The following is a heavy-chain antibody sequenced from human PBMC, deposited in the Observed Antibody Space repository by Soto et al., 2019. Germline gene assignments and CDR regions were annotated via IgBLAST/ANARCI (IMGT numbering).Heavy chain of an antibody. CDR1: GFTFDDYA. V-gene: IGHV3-9*01. CDR2: ISWNSGSI. Sequence: GGSLRLSCAASGFTFDDYAMHWVRQAPGKGLEWVSGISWNSGSIGYADSVKGRFTISRDNAKNSLYLQMNSLRDEDTAVYYCAKISTTYERCWGRGTLVTVSS. J-gene: IGHJ4*02. CDR3: AKISTTYERC. D-gene: IGHD2-2*01.